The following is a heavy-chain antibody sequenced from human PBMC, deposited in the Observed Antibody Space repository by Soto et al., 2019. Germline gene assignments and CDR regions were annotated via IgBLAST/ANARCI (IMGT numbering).Heavy chain of an antibody. V-gene: IGHV3-33*01. CDR3: ARDPLSSVVATLDY. Sequence: QPGGPLRLSCAASGFTFSSYGMHWVRQAPGKGLEWVAVIWYDGSNKYYADSVKGRFTIPRDNSKNTLYLQMNSLRAEDTAVYYCARDPLSSVVATLDYWGQGTLVTVSS. CDR2: IWYDGSNK. CDR1: GFTFSSYG. D-gene: IGHD5-12*01. J-gene: IGHJ4*02.